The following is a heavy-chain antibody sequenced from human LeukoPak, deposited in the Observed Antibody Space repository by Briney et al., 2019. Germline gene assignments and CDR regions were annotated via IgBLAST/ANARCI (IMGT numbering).Heavy chain of an antibody. D-gene: IGHD5-18*01. J-gene: IGHJ4*02. CDR2: LRDSVNT. Sequence: SETLCLTCTVSGGSIDSHHWSWIRQPPGKGLEWIAYLRDSVNTKDNPSLKSRVTLSADTSKNQFSLRLSSVTAADTAVYYCATIKRGSIYGYFDFWGQGILVTVSS. CDR3: ATIKRGSIYGYFDF. CDR1: GGSIDSHH. V-gene: IGHV4-59*11.